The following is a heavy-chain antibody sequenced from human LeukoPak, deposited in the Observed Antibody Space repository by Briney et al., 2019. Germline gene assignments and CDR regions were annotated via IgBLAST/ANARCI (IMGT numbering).Heavy chain of an antibody. D-gene: IGHD5-12*01. CDR3: TKDSGHDYFYFDS. CDR2: INRDDST. J-gene: IGHJ4*02. Sequence: GGSLRLSCAASGFTFDDYGMSWVRQAPGKGLEWISLINRDDSTYYADSVKGRFTISRDSSKNSLLLHMNSLATEDSAFYYCTKDSGHDYFYFDSWGQGTLVTVST. V-gene: IGHV3-43*01. CDR1: GFTFDDYG.